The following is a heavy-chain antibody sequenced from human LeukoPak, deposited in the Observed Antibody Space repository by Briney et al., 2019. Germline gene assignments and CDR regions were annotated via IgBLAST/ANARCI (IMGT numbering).Heavy chain of an antibody. Sequence: GGSLRLSCAASGFSFSRYWMSWVRQAPGKGLEWVSGISDSGGTTYYVDSVKGRFTISRDNSKNTLYLQINSLRAEDMALYYCAKSSDGSTSFDQWGQGTLVTASS. CDR2: ISDSGGTT. V-gene: IGHV3-23*01. CDR3: AKSSDGSTSFDQ. J-gene: IGHJ4*02. D-gene: IGHD2-2*01. CDR1: GFSFSRYW.